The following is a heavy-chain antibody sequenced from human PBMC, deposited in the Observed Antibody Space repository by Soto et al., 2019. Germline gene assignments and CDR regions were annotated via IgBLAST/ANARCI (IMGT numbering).Heavy chain of an antibody. CDR1: GGSISSGNYY. CDR3: AFMGTPATRLYYFDY. Sequence: PSETLSLTCTVSGGSISSGNYYWSWIRQPPGKGLEWIGFISYSGSTYYSLSLKSRVTISVDTSKNQFSLNLSFVTAADTAVYYCAFMGTPATRLYYFDYRGQGTLVTVSS. D-gene: IGHD5-18*01. J-gene: IGHJ4*02. V-gene: IGHV4-30-4*01. CDR2: ISYSGST.